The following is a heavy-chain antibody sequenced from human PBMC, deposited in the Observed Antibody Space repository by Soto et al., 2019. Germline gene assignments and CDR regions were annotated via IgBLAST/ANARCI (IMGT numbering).Heavy chain of an antibody. Sequence: QVQLQESGPGLVKPSETLSLTCNVSGGSISSYYWSWIRQPPGKGLEWIGYVYYSGSTNYNPSLKCRVTMSIDTSKNQFSLKLSSVTAADTAVYYCASYANYSHYWGQGTLVTVSS. V-gene: IGHV4-59*01. J-gene: IGHJ4*02. CDR3: ASYANYSHY. CDR1: GGSISSYY. D-gene: IGHD4-4*01. CDR2: VYYSGST.